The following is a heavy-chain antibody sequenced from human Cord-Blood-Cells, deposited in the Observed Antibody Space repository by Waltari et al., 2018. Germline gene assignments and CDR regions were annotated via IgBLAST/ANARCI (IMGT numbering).Heavy chain of an antibody. Sequence: QLQLQESGPGLVKPSATLSLTCTVSGGSISSSSYYWGWIRQPPGKGLEWIGSIYYSGSTYYNPSLKSRVTISVDTSKNQFSLKLSSVTAADTAVYYCARRVVATIDYWGQGTLVTVSS. J-gene: IGHJ4*02. CDR3: ARRVVATIDY. CDR2: IYYSGST. V-gene: IGHV4-39*01. CDR1: GGSISSSSYY. D-gene: IGHD5-12*01.